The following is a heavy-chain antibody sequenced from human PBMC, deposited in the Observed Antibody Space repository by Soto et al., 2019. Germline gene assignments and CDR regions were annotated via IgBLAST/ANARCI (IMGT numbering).Heavy chain of an antibody. CDR3: ARERGSGIAAAGYTRFDY. D-gene: IGHD6-13*01. Sequence: SVKVSCKASGGTFSSYAISWVRQAPGQGLEWMGGIIPIFGTANYAQKFQGRVTITADESTSTAYMELSSLRSEDTAVYYCARERGSGIAAAGYTRFDYWGQGTLVTVSS. CDR1: GGTFSSYA. V-gene: IGHV1-69*13. CDR2: IIPIFGTA. J-gene: IGHJ4*02.